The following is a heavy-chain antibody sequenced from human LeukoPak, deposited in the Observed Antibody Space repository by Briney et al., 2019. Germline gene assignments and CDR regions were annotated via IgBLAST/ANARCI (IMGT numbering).Heavy chain of an antibody. V-gene: IGHV3-49*04. J-gene: IGHJ4*02. D-gene: IGHD1-14*01. CDR3: TRDLRTRTPYYFDY. Sequence: PGGSLRLSCTASGFTFGDYAMSWVRQAPGKGLEWVGFIRSKAYGGTTEYAASVKGRFTISRDDSKSIAYLQMNSLKTEDTAVHYCTRDLRTRTPYYFDYWGQGTLVTVSS. CDR2: IRSKAYGGTT. CDR1: GFTFGDYA.